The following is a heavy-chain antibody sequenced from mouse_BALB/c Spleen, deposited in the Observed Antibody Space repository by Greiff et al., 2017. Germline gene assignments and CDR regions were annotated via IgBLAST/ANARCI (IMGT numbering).Heavy chain of an antibody. CDR2: ISYDGSN. CDR3: ARGGYDDGFDY. J-gene: IGHJ2*01. CDR1: GYSITSGYY. V-gene: IGHV3-6*02. Sequence: EVQRVESGPGLVKPSQSLSLTCSVTGYSITSGYYWNWIRQFPGNKLEWMGYISYDGSNNYNPSLKNRISITRDTSKNQFFLKLNSVTTEDTATYYCARGGYDDGFDYWGQGTTLTVSS. D-gene: IGHD2-14*01.